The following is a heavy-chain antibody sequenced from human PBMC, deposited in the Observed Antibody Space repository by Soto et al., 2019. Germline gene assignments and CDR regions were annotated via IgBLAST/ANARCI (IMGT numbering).Heavy chain of an antibody. CDR2: ISDDGGAT. CDR1: GFTFSSYG. J-gene: IGHJ4*02. Sequence: GGSLRLSCAASGFTFSSYGMHWVRQAPGKGLEWVSIISDDGGATYYADSVKGRFTISRDNSRSTLFLQMNSLGAEDTAVYYCARALGVVVPAASRFFGCWGQGTLVTVSS. CDR3: ARALGVVVPAASRFFGC. V-gene: IGHV3-23*01. D-gene: IGHD2-2*01.